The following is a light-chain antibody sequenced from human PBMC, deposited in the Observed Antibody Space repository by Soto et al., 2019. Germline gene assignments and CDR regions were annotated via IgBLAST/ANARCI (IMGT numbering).Light chain of an antibody. CDR1: QTISSW. CDR3: QQRSNWLT. V-gene: IGKV1-5*03. CDR2: KAS. J-gene: IGKJ4*01. Sequence: DMQMTQSPSTLSGSVGDRVTITCRASQTISSWLAWYQQKPGKAPKLLIYKASTLKSGVPSRFSGSGSGTDFTLTISSLEPEDFAVYYCQQRSNWLTFCGGSNV.